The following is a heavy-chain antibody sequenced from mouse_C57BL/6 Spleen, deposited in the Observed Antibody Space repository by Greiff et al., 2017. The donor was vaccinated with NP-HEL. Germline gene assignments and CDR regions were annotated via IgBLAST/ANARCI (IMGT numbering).Heavy chain of an antibody. V-gene: IGHV1-55*01. Sequence: QVQLQQPGAELVKPGASVKMSCKASGYTFTSYWITWVKQRPGQGLEWIGDIYPGSGSTNYNEKFKSKATLTVDTSSSTAYMQLSSLTSEDSAVYYCASDYYGSSYEWYFDVWGTGTTVTVSS. CDR1: GYTFTSYW. D-gene: IGHD1-1*01. CDR3: ASDYYGSSYEWYFDV. CDR2: IYPGSGST. J-gene: IGHJ1*03.